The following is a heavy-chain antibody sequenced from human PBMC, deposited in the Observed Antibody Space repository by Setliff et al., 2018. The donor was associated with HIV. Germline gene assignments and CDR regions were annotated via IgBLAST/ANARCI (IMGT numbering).Heavy chain of an antibody. D-gene: IGHD2-2*01. Sequence: SETLSLTCGVSGYSMSSGYYWGWIRQPPGKGLEWIGNVYHTGSTYYNPSLKSRVTISVDTSTNQFSLKLSSVIAADTAVYSCARHAAGPDGPFDYWGQGTLVTVSS. CDR1: GYSMSSGYY. V-gene: IGHV4-38-2*01. J-gene: IGHJ4*02. CDR3: ARHAAGPDGPFDY. CDR2: VYHTGST.